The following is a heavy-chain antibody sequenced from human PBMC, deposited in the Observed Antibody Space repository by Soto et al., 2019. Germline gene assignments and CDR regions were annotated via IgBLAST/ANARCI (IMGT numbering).Heavy chain of an antibody. Sequence: PGGSLRLSCAASGFTFSNYAIHWVRQAPGKGLEWVSVISTPVGGTNYADSVKGRFTISRDNSKNTVYLQMNSLRVNDTAVYYCTSRGYSYDPYFDYWGQGTLVTVSS. V-gene: IGHV3-23*01. D-gene: IGHD5-18*01. CDR3: TSRGYSYDPYFDY. CDR1: GFTFSNYA. CDR2: ISTPVGGT. J-gene: IGHJ4*02.